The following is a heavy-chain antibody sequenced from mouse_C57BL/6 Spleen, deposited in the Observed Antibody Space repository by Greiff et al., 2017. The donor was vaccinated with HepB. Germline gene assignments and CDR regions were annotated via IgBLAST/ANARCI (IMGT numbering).Heavy chain of an antibody. CDR3: ARDRGIRWYFDV. CDR2: ISDGGSYT. V-gene: IGHV5-4*01. CDR1: GFAFSSYA. J-gene: IGHJ1*03. D-gene: IGHD2-4*01. Sequence: EVKLMESGGGLVKPGGSLKLSCAASGFAFSSYAMSWVRQTPEKRLEWVATISDGGSYTYYPDNVKGRFTISRDNAKNNLYLQMSHLKSEDTAMYYCARDRGIRWYFDVWGTGTTVTVSS.